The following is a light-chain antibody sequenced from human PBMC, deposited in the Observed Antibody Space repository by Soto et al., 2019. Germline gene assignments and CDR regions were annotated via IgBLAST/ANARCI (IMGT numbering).Light chain of an antibody. CDR1: QNIGSY. CDR3: QQSYSFPRT. Sequence: DIQMTQSPSSLSASVGDRVTITCRASQNIGSYLHWYQQKPGKAPELLIFATSTLQSGVPSRFSGSGSRTDFTLTISNLQPEDFATYYCQQSYSFPRTFGQGTKVDIK. V-gene: IGKV1-39*01. CDR2: ATS. J-gene: IGKJ1*01.